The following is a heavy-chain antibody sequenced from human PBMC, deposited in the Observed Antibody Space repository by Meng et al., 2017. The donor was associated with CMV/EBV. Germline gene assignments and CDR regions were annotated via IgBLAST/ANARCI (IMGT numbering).Heavy chain of an antibody. Sequence: QVQPHDCRPGLEKPTRPPSLTCTVSGGSSSIGDYYWRWFRQPPGKGLEWIGYIYYSGSTYYNPSLKSRVTISVDTSKNQFSLKLSSVTAADTAVYYCATLGILLWFGFDPWGQGTLVTVSS. V-gene: IGHV4-30-4*08. CDR2: IYYSGST. D-gene: IGHD3-10*01. CDR1: GGSSSIGDYY. CDR3: ATLGILLWFGFDP. J-gene: IGHJ5*02.